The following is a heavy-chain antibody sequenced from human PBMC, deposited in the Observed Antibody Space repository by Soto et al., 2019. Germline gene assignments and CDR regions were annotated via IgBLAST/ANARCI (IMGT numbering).Heavy chain of an antibody. V-gene: IGHV1-18*01. CDR1: GYMFNIYG. CDR3: ARGYCSRDSCYSYWFDP. J-gene: IGHJ5*02. Sequence: QIQLVQSAAEVKKPGASVKVSCKASGYMFNIYGINWVRQAPGQGLEWMGWISGYNGNTNYAQKCQGRVTMTTDTSTNTAHMELRSLRSDDTAVYYCARGYCSRDSCYSYWFDPWGQGTSVTVSS. CDR2: ISGYNGNT. D-gene: IGHD2-15*01.